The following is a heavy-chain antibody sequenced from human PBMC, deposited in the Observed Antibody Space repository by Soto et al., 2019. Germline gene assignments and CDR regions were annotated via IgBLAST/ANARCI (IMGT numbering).Heavy chain of an antibody. V-gene: IGHV4-30-4*02. D-gene: IGHD3-10*01. CDR1: GGSISSGEDY. Sequence: SETLSLTCTVSGGSISSGEDYWSWIRQPPGKGLEWIGYIYYSGSTHYNPSLKSRVTISVDTSKNQFSLKLSSVTAADTAVYYCARVGLTMVRGVIITANWFDPWGQGTLVTVSS. J-gene: IGHJ5*02. CDR2: IYYSGST. CDR3: ARVGLTMVRGVIITANWFDP.